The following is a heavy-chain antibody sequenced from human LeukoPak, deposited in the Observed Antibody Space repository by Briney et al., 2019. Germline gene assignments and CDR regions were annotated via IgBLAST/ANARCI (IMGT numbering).Heavy chain of an antibody. D-gene: IGHD5-24*01. V-gene: IGHV3-23*01. CDR3: AKGREMATITDFDY. CDR2: ISGRGGST. J-gene: IGHJ4*02. Sequence: GGSLRLSCAASGFTFSSYAMSWVRQAPGKGLEWVSGISGRGGSTYYADSVKGRFTISRDNSKNTLYLQMNSLRADDTAVYYCAKGREMATITDFDYWGQGNLVTVS. CDR1: GFTFSSYA.